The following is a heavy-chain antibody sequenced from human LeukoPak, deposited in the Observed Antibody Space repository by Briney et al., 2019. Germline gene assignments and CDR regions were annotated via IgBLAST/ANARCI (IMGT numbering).Heavy chain of an antibody. CDR3: ARDHRSRVTWFPDYMDV. Sequence: GGSLRLSCEASGFTFRSYRMNWVRQAPGKGLEWVSSISSGSSYIYYADSVKARFTISRDNAKNSLYLQMNSLRAKDTAVYYCARDHRSRVTWFPDYMDVWGKGTTVTVSS. CDR2: ISSGSSYI. V-gene: IGHV3-21*01. CDR1: GFTFRSYR. J-gene: IGHJ6*03. D-gene: IGHD3-10*01.